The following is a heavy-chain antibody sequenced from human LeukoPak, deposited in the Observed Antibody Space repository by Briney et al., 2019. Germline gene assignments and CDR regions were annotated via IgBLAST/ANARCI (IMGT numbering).Heavy chain of an antibody. CDR1: GGSFSGYY. Sequence: SETLSLTCAVYGGSFSGYYWSWIRQPPGKGLEWIGEINHSGSTNYNPSLKSRVTISVDTSKNQFSLKLSSVTAADTAVYYCARGRGYCSSTSCYPEPRFDYWGQGTLVTVSS. CDR2: INHSGST. V-gene: IGHV4-34*01. J-gene: IGHJ4*02. CDR3: ARGRGYCSSTSCYPEPRFDY. D-gene: IGHD2-2*01.